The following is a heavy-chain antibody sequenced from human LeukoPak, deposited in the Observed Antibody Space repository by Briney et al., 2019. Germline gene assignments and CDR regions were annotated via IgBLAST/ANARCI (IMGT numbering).Heavy chain of an antibody. CDR2: INHSGST. D-gene: IGHD3-10*01. CDR1: GGSFSGYY. CDR3: AIRARFTYYDGSGRVPPGFDP. V-gene: IGHV4-34*01. J-gene: IGHJ5*02. Sequence: SETLSLTCAVYGGSFSGYYWSWIPQPPGKGLEWIGEINHSGSTNYNPSLKSRVTISVDTSKNQFSLKLSSVTVADTAVYYCAIRARFTYYDGSGRVPPGFDPWGQGNLVTVSS.